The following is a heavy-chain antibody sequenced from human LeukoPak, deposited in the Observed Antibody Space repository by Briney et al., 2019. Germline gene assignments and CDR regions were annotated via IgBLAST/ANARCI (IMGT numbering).Heavy chain of an antibody. V-gene: IGHV3-20*01. J-gene: IGHJ6*03. CDR1: GFTFDDYG. Sequence: GGSLRLSCAASGFTFDDYGMSWVRQAPGKGLEWVSGINWNGGSTGYADSVKGRFTISRDNAKNSLYLQMNSLRAEDTALYHCARHSGWYFYYYMDVWGKGTTVTISS. D-gene: IGHD6-19*01. CDR3: ARHSGWYFYYYMDV. CDR2: INWNGGST.